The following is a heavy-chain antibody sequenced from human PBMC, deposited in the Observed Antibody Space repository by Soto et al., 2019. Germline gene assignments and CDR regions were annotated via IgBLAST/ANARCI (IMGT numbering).Heavy chain of an antibody. CDR2: INHSGST. D-gene: IGHD2-15*01. CDR1: GGSFSGYY. CDR3: AITRPVYYYYGMDV. J-gene: IGHJ6*02. Sequence: PSETLSLTCAVYGGSFSGYYWSWIRQPPGKGLEWIGEINHSGSTNYNPSLKSRVTISVDTSKNQFSLKLRSVTAADTAVYYCAITRPVYYYYGMDVWGQGTTVTVSS. V-gene: IGHV4-34*01.